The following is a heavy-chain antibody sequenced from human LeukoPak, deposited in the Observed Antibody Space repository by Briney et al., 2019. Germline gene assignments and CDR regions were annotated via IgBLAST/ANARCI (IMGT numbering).Heavy chain of an antibody. J-gene: IGHJ4*02. CDR2: MNPNSGNT. D-gene: IGHD3-3*01. CDR1: GYTFTSYD. V-gene: IGHV1-8*01. CDR3: AGVDFGVVIGDSAHFDY. Sequence: ASVKVSCKASGYTFTSYDINWVRQATGQGLEWMGWMNPNSGNTGYAQKFQGRVTMTRNTSISTAYMELSSLRSEDTAVYYCAGVDFGVVIGDSAHFDYWGQGTLVTVSS.